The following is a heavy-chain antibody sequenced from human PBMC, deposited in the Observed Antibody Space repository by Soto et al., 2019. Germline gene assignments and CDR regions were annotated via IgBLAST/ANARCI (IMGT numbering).Heavy chain of an antibody. Sequence: SVKVSCKAAGGTFNKYAIDWVRQVPGQGLEWMGGIVPLFGTANYAQKFQGRVTITADEATNTAYMELRSLRSEDTAVYYCARQFDYETSGYYYAYWGQGTLVTVSS. CDR3: ARQFDYETSGYYYAY. D-gene: IGHD3-22*01. V-gene: IGHV1-69*13. CDR2: IVPLFGTA. CDR1: GGTFNKYA. J-gene: IGHJ4*02.